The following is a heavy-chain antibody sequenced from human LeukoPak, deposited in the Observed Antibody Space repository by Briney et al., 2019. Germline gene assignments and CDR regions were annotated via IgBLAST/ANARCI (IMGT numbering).Heavy chain of an antibody. D-gene: IGHD6-19*01. CDR2: MSPGGGNI. CDR1: GFSFSDYH. J-gene: IGHJ4*02. CDR3: SSGRDIAVAGPGGYFDY. V-gene: IGHV3-11*01. Sequence: PGGSLRLSCVASGFSFSDYHMNWIRQAPGKGLEWISYMSPGGGNIYFADSVKGRFTLSRDNAKHSLDLQMNSLTAEDTAVYYCSSGRDIAVAGPGGYFDYWGQGTLVTVSS.